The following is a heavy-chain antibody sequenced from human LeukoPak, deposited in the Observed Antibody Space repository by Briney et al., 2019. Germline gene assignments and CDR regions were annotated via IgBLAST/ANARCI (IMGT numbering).Heavy chain of an antibody. CDR2: ISAYNGNT. D-gene: IGHD4-4*01. CDR3: ARDQETTVSPPALNWFDP. J-gene: IGHJ5*02. Sequence: GASVKVSCKASGYTFTSYGISWVRQAPGQGLEWMGWISAYNGNTNYAQKLQGRVTMTTDTSTSTAYMELRSLRSDDTAVYYCARDQETTVSPPALNWFDPWGQGTLVTVSS. CDR1: GYTFTSYG. V-gene: IGHV1-18*01.